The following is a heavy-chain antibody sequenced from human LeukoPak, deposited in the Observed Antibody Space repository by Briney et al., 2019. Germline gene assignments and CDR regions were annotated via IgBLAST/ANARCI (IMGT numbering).Heavy chain of an antibody. CDR1: GFTVSSNY. CDR2: IYSGGST. CDR3: ARLYYYDSSGYKA. D-gene: IGHD3-22*01. Sequence: GGSLRLSCAASGFTVSSNYMSWVRQAPGKGLEWVSVIYSGGSTYYADSVKGRFTISRDNSKNTLYLQMNSLRAEDTAVYYCARLYYYDSSGYKAWGQGTLVTVSS. J-gene: IGHJ4*02. V-gene: IGHV3-53*01.